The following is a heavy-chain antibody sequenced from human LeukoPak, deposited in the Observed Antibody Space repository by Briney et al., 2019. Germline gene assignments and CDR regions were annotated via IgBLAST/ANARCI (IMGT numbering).Heavy chain of an antibody. D-gene: IGHD4-11*01. Sequence: SVKVSCKASGGTFSSYAISWVRRAPGQGLEWMGGIIPIFGTVKYAQKFQGRVTITTDESTNTAYMELSSLRSEDTAVYYCARNAVTTYYHYYLDVWGKGTPVTVSS. V-gene: IGHV1-69*05. CDR1: GGTFSSYA. CDR2: IIPIFGTV. CDR3: ARNAVTTYYHYYLDV. J-gene: IGHJ6*03.